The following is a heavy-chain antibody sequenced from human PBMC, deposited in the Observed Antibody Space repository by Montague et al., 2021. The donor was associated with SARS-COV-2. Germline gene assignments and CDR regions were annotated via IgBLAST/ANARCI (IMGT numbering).Heavy chain of an antibody. J-gene: IGHJ4*02. CDR3: ATNKYCTLHDCLHGRHYFDH. Sequence: SLRLSCAASGFDFFNFDMAWVRQAPGRGLEWISDISSGGATILYADSLKGRFTISRDNIQKSLYLQMNSLRAEDTAVYYCATNKYCTLHDCLHGRHYFDHWGQGSQVTVSS. V-gene: IGHV3-48*03. CDR2: ISSGGATI. D-gene: IGHD2-8*01. CDR1: GFDFFNFD.